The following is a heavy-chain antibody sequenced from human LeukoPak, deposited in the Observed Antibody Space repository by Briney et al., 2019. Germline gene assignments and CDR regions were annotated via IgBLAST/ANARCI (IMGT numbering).Heavy chain of an antibody. V-gene: IGHV3-23*01. D-gene: IGHD3-16*02. Sequence: GGSLRLSCAASGFTFSSYGMSWVRQAPGKGLEWVSAISGSGGSTYYADSVKGRFAISRDNSKNTLYLQMNSLRAEDTAVYYCAKLGELSFSPCDYWGQGTLVTVSS. CDR1: GFTFSSYG. CDR2: ISGSGGST. J-gene: IGHJ4*02. CDR3: AKLGELSFSPCDY.